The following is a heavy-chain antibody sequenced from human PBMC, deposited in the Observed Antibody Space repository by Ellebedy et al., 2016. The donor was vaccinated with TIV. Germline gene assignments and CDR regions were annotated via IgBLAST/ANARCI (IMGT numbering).Heavy chain of an antibody. CDR2: INPNSGGT. CDR3: ARGEYYVSGSYYKPYYYYYGMDV. CDR1: GYTFTGYY. J-gene: IGHJ6*02. Sequence: ASVKVSCKASGYTFTGYYMHWVRQAPGQGLEWMGWINPNSGGTNYAQKFQGRVTMTRDTSISTAYMELSRLRSDDTAVYYCARGEYYVSGSYYKPYYYYYGMDVWGQGTTVTVSS. D-gene: IGHD3-10*01. V-gene: IGHV1-2*02.